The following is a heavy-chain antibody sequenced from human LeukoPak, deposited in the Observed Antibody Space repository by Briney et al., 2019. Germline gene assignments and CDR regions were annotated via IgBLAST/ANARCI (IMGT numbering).Heavy chain of an antibody. V-gene: IGHV1-8*01. CDR2: MNPNSGNT. CDR1: GYTFTSYD. J-gene: IGHJ4*02. D-gene: IGHD3-10*01. CDR3: ARALYGSGSLPFDY. Sequence: ASVKVSYKASGYTFTSYDINWVRQATGQGREWMRWMNPNSGNTGYAQKFQGRVTMTRNTSISTAYMELSSLRSEDTAVYYCARALYGSGSLPFDYWGQGTLVTVSS.